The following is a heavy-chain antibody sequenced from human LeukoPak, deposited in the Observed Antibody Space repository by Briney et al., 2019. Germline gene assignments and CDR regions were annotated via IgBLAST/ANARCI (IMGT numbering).Heavy chain of an antibody. CDR1: GFTFDDYT. Sequence: GGSLRLSCAASGFTFDDYTMHWVRQAPGKGLEWVSLISWDGGSTYYADSVKGRFTISRDNSKNSLYLQMNSLRTEDTALYYCAKTRSTYYYYGMDVWGQGTTVTVSS. J-gene: IGHJ6*02. CDR3: AKTRSTYYYYGMDV. D-gene: IGHD2-2*01. V-gene: IGHV3-43*01. CDR2: ISWDGGST.